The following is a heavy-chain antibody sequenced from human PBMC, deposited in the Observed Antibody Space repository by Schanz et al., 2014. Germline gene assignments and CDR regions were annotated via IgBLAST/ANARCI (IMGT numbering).Heavy chain of an antibody. CDR1: GFSVGNKY. CDR2: IYIGGNT. Sequence: EVHLVESGGGLVQPGGSLRLSCAASGFSVGNKYMNWVRQAPGKGLEWVSFIYIGGNTYYADSVKGRFTISRDNSKNTLYLQLGSLSAEDTAVYFCARDNRYYLFDYWGQGALVTVSS. J-gene: IGHJ4*02. D-gene: IGHD3-16*02. V-gene: IGHV3-66*01. CDR3: ARDNRYYLFDY.